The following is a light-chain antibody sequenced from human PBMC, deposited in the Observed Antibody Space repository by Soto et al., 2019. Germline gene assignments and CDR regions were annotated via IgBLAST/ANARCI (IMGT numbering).Light chain of an antibody. CDR1: SRDVGTYTL. Sequence: QSVLTQPASVSGSPGQSITISCTGTSRDVGTYTLVSWYQQHPGKAPKLMIYEVSDRPSGVSNRFSGSKSGNTASLTISGLQSEDEAYYYCSSYTTSSTMIFGGGTKLTVL. V-gene: IGLV2-14*02. J-gene: IGLJ2*01. CDR3: SSYTTSSTMI. CDR2: EVS.